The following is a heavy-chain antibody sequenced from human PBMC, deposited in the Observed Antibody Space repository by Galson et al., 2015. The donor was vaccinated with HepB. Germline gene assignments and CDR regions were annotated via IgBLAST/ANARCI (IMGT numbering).Heavy chain of an antibody. J-gene: IGHJ5*02. Sequence: SLRLSCAASGFTFSSYGMHWVRQAPGKGLEWVAVISYDGSNKYYADSVKGRFTISRDNSKNTLYLQMNSLRAEDTAVYYCAKGPDYGDYDGGVDWFDPWGQGTLVTVSS. CDR3: AKGPDYGDYDGGVDWFDP. CDR1: GFTFSSYG. V-gene: IGHV3-30*18. CDR2: ISYDGSNK. D-gene: IGHD4-17*01.